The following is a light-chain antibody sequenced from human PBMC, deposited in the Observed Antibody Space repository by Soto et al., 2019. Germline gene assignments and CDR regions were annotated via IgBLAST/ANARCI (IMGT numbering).Light chain of an antibody. J-gene: IGLJ1*01. Sequence: QSALTQPASVSGSPGQSITISCTGTSSDVGNYNYVSWYQQYPGRVPKLLIYMVSNRPSGVSNRFSGSKSGNTASLTISGLQAEDEADYFCTSPTPGSLYVFGTGTKRTVL. V-gene: IGLV2-14*01. CDR2: MVS. CDR3: TSPTPGSLYV. CDR1: SSDVGNYNY.